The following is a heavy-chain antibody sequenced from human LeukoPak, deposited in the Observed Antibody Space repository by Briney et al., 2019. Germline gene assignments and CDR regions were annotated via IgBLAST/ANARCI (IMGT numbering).Heavy chain of an antibody. CDR1: GYTFTSYG. CDR3: ARVAYYYGSGSYSFDY. J-gene: IGHJ4*02. CDR2: ISAYNGNT. Sequence: ASVKVSCKASGYTFTSYGISWVRQAPGQGLEWMGWISAYNGNTNYAQKLQGRVTMTTDTSTSTAYMELRSLRSDDTAVYYCARVAYYYGSGSYSFDYWGQGTLVTVSS. D-gene: IGHD3-10*01. V-gene: IGHV1-18*01.